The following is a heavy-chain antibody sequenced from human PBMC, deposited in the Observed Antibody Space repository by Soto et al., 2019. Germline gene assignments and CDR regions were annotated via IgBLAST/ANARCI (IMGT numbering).Heavy chain of an antibody. CDR2: IYDTGISGYTPST. CDR3: ARGEDAFFYYGLDV. Sequence: KASETLSLTCTVSGGSITSSYWSWIRRPPGKGLEWIAYIYDTGISGYTPSTSYNPSLKSRVTMSADTSKSQFSLKLTSVTAADTAMYYCARGEDAFFYYGLDVWGQGITVTVSS. CDR1: GGSITSSY. J-gene: IGHJ6*02. V-gene: IGHV4-59*01.